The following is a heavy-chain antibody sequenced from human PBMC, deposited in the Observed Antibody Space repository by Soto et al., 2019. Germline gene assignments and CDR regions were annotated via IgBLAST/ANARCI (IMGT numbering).Heavy chain of an antibody. CDR1: GFTFRSYG. V-gene: IGHV3-30*18. J-gene: IGHJ4*02. CDR2: ISYDGINK. D-gene: IGHD6-13*01. Sequence: GGSLRLSCAASGFTFRSYGMHWVRQAPGKGLEWVAVISYDGINKNYADSVKGRLTISRDNSKNTLYLQMNSLRAEDTAVYYCVKDLSSSYGGACDYWGQGTLVTVSS. CDR3: VKDLSSSYGGACDY.